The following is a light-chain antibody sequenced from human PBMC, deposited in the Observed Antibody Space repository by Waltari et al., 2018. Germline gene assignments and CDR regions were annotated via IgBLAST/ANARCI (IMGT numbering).Light chain of an antibody. CDR1: QGISNH. CDR3: QQGNNFPPT. CDR2: AAS. Sequence: DIQMTQSPSSVSASVGDRVTITCRASQGISNHLAWYQQKPGKAPKFLIYAASTLQSGVPSRFSGSGSGTEFTLTIRDLQPEDFATYFCQQGNNFPPTFGQGTEVEI. V-gene: IGKV1-12*01. J-gene: IGKJ1*01.